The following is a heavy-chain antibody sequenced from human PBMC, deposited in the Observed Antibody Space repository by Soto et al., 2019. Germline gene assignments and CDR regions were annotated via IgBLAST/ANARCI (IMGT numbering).Heavy chain of an antibody. V-gene: IGHV3-7*01. CDR3: ARGRDYDFWSGYWYYFDY. CDR1: GFTFSSYW. CDR2: IKQDGSEK. D-gene: IGHD3-3*01. J-gene: IGHJ4*02. Sequence: VQLVESGGGLVQPGGSLRLSCAASGFTFSSYWMSWVRQAPGKGLEWVANIKQDGSEKYYVDSVKGRFTISRDNAKNSLYLQMNSLRAEDTAVYYCARGRDYDFWSGYWYYFDYWGQGTLVTVSS.